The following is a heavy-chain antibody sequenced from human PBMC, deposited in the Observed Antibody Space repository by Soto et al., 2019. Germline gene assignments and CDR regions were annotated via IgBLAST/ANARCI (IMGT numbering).Heavy chain of an antibody. CDR1: GDSISSDKW. V-gene: IGHV4-4*02. Sequence: PSETLSLTCAVSGDSISSDKWWSWVRQPPGKGLEWIGEIYHSGGTNYNPSLKSRVIISVDTSKNQFSLKLTSVTAADTAVYYCARDKITGLFDYWGQGTLVTVSS. D-gene: IGHD2-8*02. CDR2: IYHSGGT. CDR3: ARDKITGLFDY. J-gene: IGHJ4*02.